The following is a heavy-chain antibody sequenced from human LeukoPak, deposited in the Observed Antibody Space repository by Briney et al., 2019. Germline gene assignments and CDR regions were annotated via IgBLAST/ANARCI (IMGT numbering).Heavy chain of an antibody. J-gene: IGHJ4*02. CDR1: GFTFSNYW. CDR3: ASGRQLGY. D-gene: IGHD6-13*01. Sequence: GGSLSLSCAASGFTFSNYWMSWVRQAPGKGLEWVANIKEDGSEKYYVDSVKGRFTISRDNARNSLYLRMNSLRAEDTAVYYCASGRQLGYWGQGTLVTVSS. V-gene: IGHV3-7*01. CDR2: IKEDGSEK.